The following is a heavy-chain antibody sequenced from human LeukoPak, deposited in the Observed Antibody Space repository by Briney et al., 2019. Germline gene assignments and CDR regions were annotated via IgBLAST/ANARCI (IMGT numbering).Heavy chain of an antibody. CDR2: MYSSGSS. D-gene: IGHD5-24*01. J-gene: IGHJ3*02. CDR1: DGSINSYY. V-gene: IGHV4-4*07. CDR3: ARGYNVGQAFDI. Sequence: SETLSLTCTVSDGSINSYYWSWIRQPAGKGLEWIGRMYSSGSSNYNPSLNSRVTMSVDTSKNQFSLKLNSVTAADTAVYYCARGYNVGQAFDIWGQGTMVTVSS.